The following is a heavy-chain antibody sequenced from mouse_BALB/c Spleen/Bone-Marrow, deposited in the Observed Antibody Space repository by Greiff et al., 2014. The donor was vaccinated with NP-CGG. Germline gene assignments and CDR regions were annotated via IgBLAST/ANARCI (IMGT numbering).Heavy chain of an antibody. J-gene: IGHJ4*01. Sequence: VKLVESGPGLVAPSQSLSITCTISGFSFTNYGVHWVRQPPGKGLEWLVVIWSDGSTTYNSALKSSLSISKDNSKSQVFLKMNSLQTDDTAMYYCARHRYYAMDYWGQGTSVTVSS. CDR1: GFSFTNYG. CDR2: IWSDGST. CDR3: ARHRYYAMDY. V-gene: IGHV2-6-1*01.